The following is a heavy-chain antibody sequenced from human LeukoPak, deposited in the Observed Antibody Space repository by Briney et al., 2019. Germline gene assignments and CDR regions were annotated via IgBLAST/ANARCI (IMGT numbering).Heavy chain of an antibody. D-gene: IGHD6-19*01. Sequence: GGSLRLSCAASGFTFSSYAMHWVRQAPGKGLEYVSAISSNGGSTYYANSVKGRFTISRDNSKNTLYLQMGSLRAEDTAVYYCARDRSSGWDDYWGQGTLVTVSS. V-gene: IGHV3-64*01. J-gene: IGHJ4*02. CDR3: ARDRSSGWDDY. CDR1: GFTFSSYA. CDR2: ISSNGGST.